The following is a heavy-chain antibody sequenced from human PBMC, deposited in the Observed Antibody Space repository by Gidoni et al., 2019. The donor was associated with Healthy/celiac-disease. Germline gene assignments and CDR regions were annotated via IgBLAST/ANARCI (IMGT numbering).Heavy chain of an antibody. CDR2: ISYDGSNK. CDR1: GFTFSSNG. J-gene: IGHJ4*02. Sequence: QVQLVESGGGVVQPGRSLRLSCAASGFTFSSNGMHWVRQAPGKGLEWVAVISYDGSNKYYADSVKGRFTISRDNSKNTLYLQMNSLRAEDTAVYYCAKGRSSSGALAYWGQGTLVTVSS. V-gene: IGHV3-30*18. CDR3: AKGRSSSGALAY. D-gene: IGHD6-6*01.